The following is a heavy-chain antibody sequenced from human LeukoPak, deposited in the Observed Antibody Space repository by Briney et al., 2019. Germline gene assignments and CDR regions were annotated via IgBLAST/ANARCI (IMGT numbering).Heavy chain of an antibody. CDR1: GFIFSDYY. J-gene: IGHJ6*02. CDR2: ISSDGSAM. Sequence: PGGSLRLSCEVSGFIFSDYYMSWIRQAPGKGLEWVSYISSDGSAMYYADSVKGRFTISRDNTKNSLFLQMNSLRAEDTAVYYCATGGRAVAGKTDYYYGMDVWGQGTTVTVSS. V-gene: IGHV3-11*01. CDR3: ATGGRAVAGKTDYYYGMDV. D-gene: IGHD6-19*01.